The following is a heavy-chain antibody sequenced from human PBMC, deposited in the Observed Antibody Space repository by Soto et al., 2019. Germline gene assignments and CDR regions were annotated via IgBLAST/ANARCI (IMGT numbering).Heavy chain of an antibody. J-gene: IGHJ5*02. CDR3: AKGDNLGPKTGYAFDP. CDR2: TYFRSKWYN. D-gene: IGHD5-12*01. CDR1: GDSVSSNTAS. V-gene: IGHV6-1*01. Sequence: PSLTCAISGDSVSSNTASWNWIRQSPSRGLEWLGRTYFRSKWYNDYAVSVKSRIIINPDTSNNQFSLQLNSVTPEDTAVYFCAKGDNLGPKTGYAFDPWGQGIMVTVSS.